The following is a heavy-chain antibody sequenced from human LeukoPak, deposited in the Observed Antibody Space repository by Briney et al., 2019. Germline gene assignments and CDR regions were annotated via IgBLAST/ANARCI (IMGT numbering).Heavy chain of an antibody. D-gene: IGHD6-6*01. J-gene: IGHJ4*02. CDR1: GFTFSSYA. CDR3: AREGGSIAAFFDY. CDR2: ISYDGSNK. V-gene: IGHV3-30-3*01. Sequence: GGSLRLSCAASGFTFSSYAMHWVRQAPGKGLEWVAVISYDGSNKYYADSVKGRFTISRDNSKNTLYLQMNSLRAEDTAVYYCAREGGSIAAFFDYWGQGTLVTVSS.